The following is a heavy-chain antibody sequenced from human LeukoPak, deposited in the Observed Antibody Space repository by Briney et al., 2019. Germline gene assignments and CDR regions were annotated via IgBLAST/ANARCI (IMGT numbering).Heavy chain of an antibody. D-gene: IGHD1-26*01. J-gene: IGHJ4*02. CDR1: GFTFSSYE. Sequence: GGSLRLSCAASGFTFSSYEMNWVRQAPGKGLEWISFISGGSGTIYYADSVKGRFTISRDNARNSLFLQLNSLRAEDTAVYFCARVTVGATADYFGSWGQGTLVTVSS. CDR3: ARVTVGATADYFGS. V-gene: IGHV3-48*01. CDR2: ISGGSGTI.